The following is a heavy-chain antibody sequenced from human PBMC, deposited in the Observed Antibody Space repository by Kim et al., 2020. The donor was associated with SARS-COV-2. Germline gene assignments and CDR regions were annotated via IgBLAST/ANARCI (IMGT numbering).Heavy chain of an antibody. D-gene: IGHD1-26*01. CDR2: IYYSGSA. V-gene: IGHV4-59*01. CDR3: ASGGIVGTTWKYYFDY. CDR1: GGSISSYY. Sequence: SETLSLTCTVSGGSISSYYWGWIRQPPGKGLEWIGYIYYSGSANYNPSLKSRVTISLNTSRNQFSLNLSSVTAADTAVYYCASGGIVGTTWKYYFDYWGQGTLVTVSS. J-gene: IGHJ4*02.